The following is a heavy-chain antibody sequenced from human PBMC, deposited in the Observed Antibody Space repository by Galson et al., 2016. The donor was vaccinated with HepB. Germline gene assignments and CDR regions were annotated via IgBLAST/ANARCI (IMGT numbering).Heavy chain of an antibody. J-gene: IGHJ4*02. D-gene: IGHD3-10*01. Sequence: SETLSLTCTVSGGSISRSSYYWGWIRQPPGKGLEWIGSKYYSGSTYFNPSLKSRVTISVDTSNTQFSLKLSSVTAADTAVYYCARRVADDSGKWMFYFDYWGRGTLVTVSS. CDR1: GGSISRSSYY. CDR2: KYYSGST. V-gene: IGHV4-39*01. CDR3: ARRVADDSGKWMFYFDY.